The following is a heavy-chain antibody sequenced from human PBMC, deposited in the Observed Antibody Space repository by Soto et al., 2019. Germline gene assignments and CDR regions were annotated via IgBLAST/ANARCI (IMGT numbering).Heavy chain of an antibody. CDR3: AKDLHAVGGYYFDY. CDR1: GFTFSSYA. Sequence: EVQLLESGGGLVQPGGSLRLSCAASGFTFSSYAMSWVRQAPGKGLEWVSAISGSGGSTYYADSVKGRFTISRVNSKNSLYLQMNSLRAEDTAVYYCAKDLHAVGGYYFDYWGQGTLVTVSS. J-gene: IGHJ4*02. V-gene: IGHV3-23*01. D-gene: IGHD3-16*01. CDR2: ISGSGGST.